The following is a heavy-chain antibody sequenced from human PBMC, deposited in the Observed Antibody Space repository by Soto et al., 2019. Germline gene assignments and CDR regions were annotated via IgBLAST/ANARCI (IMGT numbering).Heavy chain of an antibody. CDR2: ISPANADK. V-gene: IGHV1-18*01. CDR1: GYTFITSG. CDR3: ARGRYFATTHRQWWYFDF. J-gene: IGHJ2*01. D-gene: IGHD6-19*01. Sequence: QVELMQSGPEVKRPGTSVKVSCKASGYTFITSGINWVRQTPGQALEWVGWISPANADKKYAQKFKDRVTLTSETYTDTGYMELTNLRSDDTAGYCCARGRYFATTHRQWWYFDFWGRGTPVTVSS.